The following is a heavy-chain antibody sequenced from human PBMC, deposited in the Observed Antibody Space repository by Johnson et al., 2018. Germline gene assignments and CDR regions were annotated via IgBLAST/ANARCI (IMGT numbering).Heavy chain of an antibody. V-gene: IGHV3-23*04. CDR3: AKGRYSNDGLDAGMDV. Sequence: EVQLVESGGGLVQPGGSLRLSCAASGFTFSSYAMSWVRQAPGKGLEWVSAISGSGGSTYYADSVKGRFTISREDSKNTLYLQMNSLRAGDPAVYYWAKGRYSNDGLDAGMDVWGQGTTVTVSS. CDR2: ISGSGGST. CDR1: GFTFSSYA. D-gene: IGHD4-11*01. J-gene: IGHJ6*02.